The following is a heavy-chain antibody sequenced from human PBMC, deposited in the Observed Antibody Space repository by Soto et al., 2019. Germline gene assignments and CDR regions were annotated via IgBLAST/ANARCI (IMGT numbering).Heavy chain of an antibody. V-gene: IGHV3-21*06. J-gene: IGHJ4*02. CDR1: GFTFTRYS. Sequence: GGSLRLSCAASGFTFTRYSMNWVRQAPGKGLEWVSSISSTTNYIYYGDSMKGRSTISRDNAKNSLYLEMNSLRAEDTAVYYCARESEDLTSNFDYWGQGTLVTVSS. CDR2: ISSTTNYI. CDR3: ARESEDLTSNFDY.